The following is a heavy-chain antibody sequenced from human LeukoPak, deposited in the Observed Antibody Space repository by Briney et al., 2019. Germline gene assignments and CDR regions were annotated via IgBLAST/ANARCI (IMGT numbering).Heavy chain of an antibody. D-gene: IGHD3-3*02. CDR2: INTNTGNP. V-gene: IGHV7-4-1*02. CDR3: ARDLAFRDPGDY. J-gene: IGHJ4*02. CDR1: GYTFTSYA. Sequence: ASMRASCKASGYTFTSYAMNWVRQAPGQGVEGMGWINTNTGNPTYAQGFTGRFVFSLESSGSTAYLQISSLKAEDTAVYYCARDLAFRDPGDYWGQGTLVTVSS.